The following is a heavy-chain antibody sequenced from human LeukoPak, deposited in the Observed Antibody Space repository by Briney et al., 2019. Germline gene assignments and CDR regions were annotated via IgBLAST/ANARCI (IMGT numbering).Heavy chain of an antibody. CDR1: GGSISSSSYY. CDR2: IYYSGST. Sequence: PSETLSLTCTVSGGSISSSSYYWGWIRQPPGKGLEWIGYIYYSGSTNYNPSLKSRVTISVDTSKNQFSLKLSSVTAADTAVYYCARRGSGWYYFDYWGQGTLVTVSS. V-gene: IGHV4-61*05. J-gene: IGHJ4*02. D-gene: IGHD6-19*01. CDR3: ARRGSGWYYFDY.